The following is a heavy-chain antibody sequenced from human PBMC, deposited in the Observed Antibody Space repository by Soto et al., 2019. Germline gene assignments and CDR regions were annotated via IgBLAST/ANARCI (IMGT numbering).Heavy chain of an antibody. V-gene: IGHV3-23*01. CDR1: GFTFSSYA. CDR3: AKEYSSGWYYFDY. Sequence: EVQLLESGGGLVQPGGSLRLSCAASGFTFSSYAMSWVRQAPGKGLEWVSTISGSDGSRYYADSVKGRFTISRDNSKNTLYLQMNSLRAEDTAVYYCAKEYSSGWYYFDYWGQGTLVTVSS. D-gene: IGHD6-19*01. CDR2: ISGSDGSR. J-gene: IGHJ4*02.